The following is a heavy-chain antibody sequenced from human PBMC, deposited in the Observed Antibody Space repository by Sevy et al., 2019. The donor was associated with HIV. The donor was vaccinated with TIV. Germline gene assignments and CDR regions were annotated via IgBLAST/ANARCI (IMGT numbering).Heavy chain of an antibody. CDR2: ISIDGNNK. J-gene: IGHJ4*02. CDR3: ASHYYDSTGYYYPLDY. CDR1: GFTFSSYD. Sequence: GGSLRLSCTASGFTFSSYDMYWVRQAPGKGLEWVAVISIDGNNKDYADSVKGRFTISRDNSKNTLHLQMNSLRAEDTAVYYCASHYYDSTGYYYPLDYWGQGTLVTVSS. D-gene: IGHD3-22*01. V-gene: IGHV3-30*03.